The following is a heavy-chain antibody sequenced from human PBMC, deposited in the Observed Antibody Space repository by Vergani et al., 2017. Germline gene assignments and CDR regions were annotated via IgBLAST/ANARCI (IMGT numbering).Heavy chain of an antibody. V-gene: IGHV3-23*01. J-gene: IGHJ4*02. CDR3: VKDAGSYENFFAS. CDR2: LTGGGGSN. Sequence: EVQLLESGGSLKQPGGSVRLSCAASGFTFSTYAMHWVRQAPGKGLEWVSALTGGGGSNYYADSFKGRFIISRDNSSDTLYLQMNSLRPEDTATYYCVKDAGSYENFFASWGQGTLVTVSS. CDR1: GFTFSTYA. D-gene: IGHD1-26*01.